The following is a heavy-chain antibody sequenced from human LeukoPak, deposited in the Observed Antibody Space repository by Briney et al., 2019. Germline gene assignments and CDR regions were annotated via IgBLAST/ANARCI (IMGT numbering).Heavy chain of an antibody. V-gene: IGHV4-59*01. CDR2: VYYSGNT. CDR1: GGSISGFY. Sequence: SETLSLTRTVSGGSISGFYWNWIRQPPGKGLEWIGYVYYSGNTNYNPSLKSRVTISLDTSKNQFSLKLRSVTAADTAVYYCARDTRDAFDIWGQGTMVTVSS. CDR3: ARDTRDAFDI. J-gene: IGHJ3*02.